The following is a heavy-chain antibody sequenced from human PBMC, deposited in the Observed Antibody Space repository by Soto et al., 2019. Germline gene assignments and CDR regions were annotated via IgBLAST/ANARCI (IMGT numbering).Heavy chain of an antibody. CDR1: GFTFSSYI. V-gene: IGHV3-21*03. J-gene: IGHJ3*02. D-gene: IGHD3-22*01. CDR3: TTYHYGTSGYYPHQNRDAFDI. Sequence: AGSMRLSCAASGFTFSSYIVNWVLQAPEKGLEWVSSIGSSSSYIYYADSVKGRFTISRDNAKNSLYLQMNSLKTEDTAMYYCTTYHYGTSGYYPHQNRDAFDIWGQGTMVTGSS. CDR2: IGSSSSYI.